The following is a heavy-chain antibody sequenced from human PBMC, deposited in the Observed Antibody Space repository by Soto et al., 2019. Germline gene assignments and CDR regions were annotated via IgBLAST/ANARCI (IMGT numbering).Heavy chain of an antibody. J-gene: IGHJ4*02. CDR1: GGSISSGGYS. CDR3: AREGGRYCTGGSCQVDY. V-gene: IGHV4-30-2*03. CDR2: IYYSGNT. D-gene: IGHD2-15*01. Sequence: SETLSLTCAVSGGSISSGGYSWSWIRQPPGKGLEWIGYIYYSGNTYYTPSLKSRVTISVDTSKNQFSLKLSSVTAADTAVYYCAREGGRYCTGGSCQVDYWGQGTLVTVSS.